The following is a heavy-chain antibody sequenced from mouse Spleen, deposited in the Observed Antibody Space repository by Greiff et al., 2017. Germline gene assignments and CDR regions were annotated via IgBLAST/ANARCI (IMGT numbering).Heavy chain of an antibody. D-gene: IGHD4-1*01. CDR1: GYTFTDYY. CDR3: ASGTPYAMDY. CDR2: INPNNGGT. Sequence: EVQLQQSGPELVKPGASVKISCKASGYTFTDYYMNWVKQSHGKSLEWIGDINPNNGGTSYNQKFKGKATLTVDKSSSTAYMELRSLTSEDSAVYYCASGTPYAMDYWGQGTSVTVSS. J-gene: IGHJ4*01. V-gene: IGHV1-26*01.